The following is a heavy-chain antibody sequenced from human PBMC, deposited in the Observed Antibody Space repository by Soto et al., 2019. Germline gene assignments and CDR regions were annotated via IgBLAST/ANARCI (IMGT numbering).Heavy chain of an antibody. J-gene: IGHJ4*02. CDR1: GFTFSSYG. D-gene: IGHD2-15*01. CDR3: AKDRNSVVLAAPLDY. Sequence: QVQLVESGGGVVQPGRSLRLSCAASGFTFSSYGMHWVRQAPGKGLEWVAVISYDGSNKYYADSVKGRFTISRDNSNNTLYLQMNSLIAEDTAVYDCAKDRNSVVLAAPLDYWGQGTLVTVSS. V-gene: IGHV3-30*18. CDR2: ISYDGSNK.